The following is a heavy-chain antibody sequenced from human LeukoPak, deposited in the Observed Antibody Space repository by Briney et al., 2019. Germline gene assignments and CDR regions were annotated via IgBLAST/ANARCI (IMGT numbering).Heavy chain of an antibody. CDR3: TTSNYDSSGFRA. CDR1: GFSLNNAW. V-gene: IGHV3-15*01. J-gene: IGHJ4*02. CDR2: IKSKTDGETI. D-gene: IGHD3-22*01. Sequence: PGGSLRLSCAASGFSLNNAWMSWVRQAPAKGQEWVGRIKSKTDGETIDYAAPVRGRSTISRDDSKNMVYLVMNKLKTDNTAVYYCTTSNYDSSGFRAWGQGTLVTVSS.